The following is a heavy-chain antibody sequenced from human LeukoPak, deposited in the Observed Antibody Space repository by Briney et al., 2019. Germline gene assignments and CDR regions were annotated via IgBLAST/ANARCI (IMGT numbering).Heavy chain of an antibody. D-gene: IGHD2-2*01. V-gene: IGHV4-34*01. CDR1: GGSFSGYY. CDR2: INHSGST. CDR3: ASLPDCSSTSCLDY. Sequence: SETLSLTCAVYGGSFSGYYWSWIRQPPGKGLEWIGEINHSGSTNYNPSLKSRVTISVDTSKNQFSLKLSSVTAADTAVYYLASLPDCSSTSCLDYSGQGTLVTVSS. J-gene: IGHJ4*02.